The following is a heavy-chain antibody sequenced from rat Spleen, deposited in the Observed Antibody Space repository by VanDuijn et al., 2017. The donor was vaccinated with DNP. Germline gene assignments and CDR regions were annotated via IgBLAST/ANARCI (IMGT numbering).Heavy chain of an antibody. CDR2: ISNSGSET. V-gene: IGHV5S13*01. J-gene: IGHJ2*01. CDR3: ARQRWYYSGEGMDY. Sequence: EVQLVESGGGLVQPGRSLKLSCAASGLTFSYYAMAWVRQAPTKGLEWVASISNSGSETKYRDSVQGRFTISRDNAKNTLYLQMDSLRSEDTATYYCARQRWYYSGEGMDYWGQGVMVTVSS. CDR1: GLTFSYYA. D-gene: IGHD1-1*01.